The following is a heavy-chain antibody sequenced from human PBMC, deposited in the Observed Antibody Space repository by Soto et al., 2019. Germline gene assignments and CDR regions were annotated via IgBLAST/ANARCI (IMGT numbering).Heavy chain of an antibody. D-gene: IGHD4-17*01. CDR2: MNPNSGNT. CDR1: SYTFISSD. Sequence: ASVHVSCKASSYTFISSDVNWVRQATRQGLEYLGWMNPNSGNTAYVQKFQGRVTMTWDTSITTAYMELSSLRSEDTAVYFCARGIKYGAYSRWFDPWGQGTLVTVSS. CDR3: ARGIKYGAYSRWFDP. V-gene: IGHV1-8*01. J-gene: IGHJ5*02.